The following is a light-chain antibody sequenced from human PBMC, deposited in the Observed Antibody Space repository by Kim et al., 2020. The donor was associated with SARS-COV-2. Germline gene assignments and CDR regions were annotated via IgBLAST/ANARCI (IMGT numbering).Light chain of an antibody. Sequence: ASVGDRVTITCRASQSISSSLNWYQQKPVRAPKLLISAASTLQSGVPSRFSGSGSGTDFTLTISSLQAEDFTTYYCQQSYSTPPTFGQGTKVDIK. CDR3: QQSYSTPPT. J-gene: IGKJ1*01. CDR2: AAS. CDR1: QSISSS. V-gene: IGKV1-39*01.